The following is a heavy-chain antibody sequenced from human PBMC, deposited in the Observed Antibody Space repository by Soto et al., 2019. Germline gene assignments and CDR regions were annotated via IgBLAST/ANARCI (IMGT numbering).Heavy chain of an antibody. Sequence: LSLTCAVYGGSFSGYYWSWIRQPPGKGLEWIGEINHSGSTNYNPSLKSRDTISVDTSKNQFSLKLSSVTAADTAVYYCARRIAAAPHGYMDVWGKGTTVTV. D-gene: IGHD6-13*01. V-gene: IGHV4-34*01. CDR1: GGSFSGYY. CDR3: ARRIAAAPHGYMDV. CDR2: INHSGST. J-gene: IGHJ6*03.